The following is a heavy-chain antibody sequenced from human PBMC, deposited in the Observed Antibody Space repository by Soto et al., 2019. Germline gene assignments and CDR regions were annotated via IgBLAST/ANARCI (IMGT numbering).Heavy chain of an antibody. Sequence: PSEALSLTCTVSGGFISSSGYYWGWIRQSPGKGLVWIVTIFYSGTTYYNPSLESRVTISHDTSHNQFSLTLTSVTAADTAVYSCARHYYCRSGYPAPYFHGMDVWVQGTTVTDS. D-gene: IGHD3-22*01. CDR3: ARHYYCRSGYPAPYFHGMDV. CDR2: IFYSGTT. V-gene: IGHV4-39*01. J-gene: IGHJ6*02. CDR1: GGFISSSGYY.